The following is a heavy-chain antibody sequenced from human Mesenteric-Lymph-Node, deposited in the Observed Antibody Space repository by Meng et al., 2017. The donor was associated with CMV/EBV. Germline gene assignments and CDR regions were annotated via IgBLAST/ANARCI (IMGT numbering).Heavy chain of an antibody. CDR1: GFTLRSYV. J-gene: IGHJ6*02. CDR3: ARIGSSDFWSDYYDFYNYGMDV. V-gene: IGHV3-23*01. CDR2: TTGSGGIT. D-gene: IGHD3-3*01. Sequence: GGSLRLSCAASGFTLRSYVMTWVRQAPGKGLEWVSATTGSGGITSYADSVKGRFTMSRDNSKSTVYLQMSSLRAEDTAVYYCARIGSSDFWSDYYDFYNYGMDVWGQGTTVTVSS.